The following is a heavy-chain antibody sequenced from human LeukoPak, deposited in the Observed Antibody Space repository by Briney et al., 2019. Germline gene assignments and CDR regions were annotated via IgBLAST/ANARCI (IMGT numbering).Heavy chain of an antibody. V-gene: IGHV3-7*01. D-gene: IGHD5-18*01. Sequence: PGGALRLPCASPGFTFSSYWLSWVREAPGKGLEWVANIMQEGREKYYLHSVKGRFTISRDNANNSMFLQMNSLRDEATAVYYCARWGRYSYCLYYYYSYGMDVWGQGTPVTVSS. J-gene: IGHJ6*02. CDR3: ARWGRYSYCLYYYYSYGMDV. CDR1: GFTFSSYW. CDR2: IMQEGREK.